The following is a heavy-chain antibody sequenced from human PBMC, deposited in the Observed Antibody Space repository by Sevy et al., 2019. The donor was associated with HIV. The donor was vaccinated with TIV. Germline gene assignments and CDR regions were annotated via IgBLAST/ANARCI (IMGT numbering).Heavy chain of an antibody. CDR2: IYSGGST. Sequence: GGSLRLSCAASTFRVIDNYMSWVRQAPGKGLEWVSTIYSGGSTFYADSVKGRFTISRDNSKNTLYLQMNSLRAEDTAVYYCARDRYYDASGYYYYYYGLDVWGQRTTVTVS. CDR3: ARDRYYDASGYYYYYYGLDV. CDR1: TFRVIDNY. V-gene: IGHV3-66*01. D-gene: IGHD3-22*01. J-gene: IGHJ6*02.